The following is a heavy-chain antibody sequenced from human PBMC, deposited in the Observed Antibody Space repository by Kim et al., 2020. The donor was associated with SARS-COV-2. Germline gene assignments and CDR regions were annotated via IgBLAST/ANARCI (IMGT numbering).Heavy chain of an antibody. V-gene: IGHV1-69*01. CDR3: ARVTVGATYGGFDY. D-gene: IGHD1-26*01. J-gene: IGHJ4*02. Sequence: AQKFQGRVTITADESTSTADMELSSLRSEDTAVYYCARVTVGATYGGFDYWGQGTLVTVSS.